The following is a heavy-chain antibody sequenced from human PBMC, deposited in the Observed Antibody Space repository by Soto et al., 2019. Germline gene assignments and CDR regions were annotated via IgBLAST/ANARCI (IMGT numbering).Heavy chain of an antibody. Sequence: SVKVSCKASGGTFSSYAISWVRQAPGQGLEWMGGIIPIFGTANYAQKFQGRVTITADESTSTAYMELSSLRSEDTAVYYCARVVGHYYDSSGYYAPFDYWGQGTLVTVSS. CDR2: IIPIFGTA. D-gene: IGHD3-22*01. V-gene: IGHV1-69*13. CDR3: ARVVGHYYDSSGYYAPFDY. J-gene: IGHJ4*02. CDR1: GGTFSSYA.